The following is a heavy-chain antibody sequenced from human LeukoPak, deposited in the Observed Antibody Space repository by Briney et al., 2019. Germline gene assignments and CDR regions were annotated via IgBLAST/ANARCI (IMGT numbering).Heavy chain of an antibody. CDR2: MFYSGTT. V-gene: IGHV4-39*01. CDR1: GGSISSSGKY. D-gene: IGHD2-15*01. Sequence: SETLSLTCTVSGGSISSSGKYGAWIRQPPGKGLEWMGSMFYSGTTYYNPSLKSRVTISMDTSKNQFSLKLSSVTAADTAVYYCVSYFSGGRCDDWGQGTLVTVSS. CDR3: VSYFSGGRCDD. J-gene: IGHJ4*02.